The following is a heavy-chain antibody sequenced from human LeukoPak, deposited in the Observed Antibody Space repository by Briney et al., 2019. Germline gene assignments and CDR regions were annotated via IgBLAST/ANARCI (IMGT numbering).Heavy chain of an antibody. Sequence: GASVKVSCKASGYTFTSYAIHWVRQAPGQRLEWMGWINAGYGNIKYSQTFQGRVTITRDTSANTAYMDLSSLRSEDTAVYYCARHYSGNSGWFDPWGQGTLVTVPS. V-gene: IGHV1-3*01. D-gene: IGHD1-26*01. CDR3: ARHYSGNSGWFDP. CDR1: GYTFTSYA. J-gene: IGHJ5*02. CDR2: INAGYGNI.